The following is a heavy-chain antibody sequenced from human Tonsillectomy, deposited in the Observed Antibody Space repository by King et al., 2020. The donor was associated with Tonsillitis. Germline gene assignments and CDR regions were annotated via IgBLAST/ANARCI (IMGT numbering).Heavy chain of an antibody. J-gene: IGHJ4*02. D-gene: IGHD3-10*01. CDR1: GYTFTGYY. Sequence: VQLVESGAEVKKPGASVKVSCKASGYTFTGYYMHWVRQPPGQGLEWMGWINPYSGGTNYAQKFQGWVTMTRDTSISTAYMELSRLRSDDTAVYYCARDALLGWPPKYYFDYWGQGTLVTVSS. V-gene: IGHV1-2*04. CDR2: INPYSGGT. CDR3: ARDALLGWPPKYYFDY.